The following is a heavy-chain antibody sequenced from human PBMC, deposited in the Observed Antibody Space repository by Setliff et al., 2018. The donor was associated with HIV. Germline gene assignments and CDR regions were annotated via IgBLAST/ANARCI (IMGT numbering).Heavy chain of an antibody. V-gene: IGHV4-59*01. CDR3: ARGGIAARDFDY. J-gene: IGHJ4*02. Sequence: SENLSLTCTASGGSISSYYWHWIRQSPGKGLEWIGYVYYSGSTNYNPSLKSRLSISIDTSRNQFSLKLTSATAADTALYYCARGGIAARDFDYWGQGAQVTVSS. CDR2: VYYSGST. D-gene: IGHD6-13*01. CDR1: GGSISSYY.